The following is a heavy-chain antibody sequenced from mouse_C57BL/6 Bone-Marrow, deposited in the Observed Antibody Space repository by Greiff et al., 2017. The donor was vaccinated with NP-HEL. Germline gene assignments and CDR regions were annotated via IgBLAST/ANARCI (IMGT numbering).Heavy chain of an antibody. CDR2: ISDGGSYT. CDR3: ARDKIGLGRAY. V-gene: IGHV5-4*01. CDR1: GFTFSSYA. D-gene: IGHD4-1*01. Sequence: EVQGVESGGGLVKPGGSLKLSCAASGFTFSSYAMSWVRQTPEKRLEWVATISDGGSYTYYPDNVKGRFTISRDNAKNNLYLQMSHLKSEDTAMYYCARDKIGLGRAYWGQGTLVTVSA. J-gene: IGHJ3*01.